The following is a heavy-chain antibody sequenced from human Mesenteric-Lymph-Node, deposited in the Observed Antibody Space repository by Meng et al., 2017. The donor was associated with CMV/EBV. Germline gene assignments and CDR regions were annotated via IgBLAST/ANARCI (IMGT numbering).Heavy chain of an antibody. CDR2: ISSSGITI. Sequence: GGSLRLSCATSGFIFSEYYMSWIRQAPGKGLEWVSYISSSGITIYYADSVRGRFTISRDNAKNSLYLQMNSLRAEDTAVYYCARGGGHYDFWSGYTWGQGTLVTVSS. D-gene: IGHD3-3*01. V-gene: IGHV3-11*04. CDR1: GFIFSEYY. J-gene: IGHJ5*02. CDR3: ARGGGHYDFWSGYT.